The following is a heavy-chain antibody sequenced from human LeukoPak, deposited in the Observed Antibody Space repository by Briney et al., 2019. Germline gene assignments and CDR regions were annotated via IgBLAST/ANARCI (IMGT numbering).Heavy chain of an antibody. V-gene: IGHV1-2*02. CDR1: GYTFTGYY. J-gene: IGHJ6*03. CDR3: ARGQYSSSWYYYYYMDV. CDR2: INPNSGGT. D-gene: IGHD6-13*01. Sequence: ASVKVSCKASGYTFTGYYMHWVRQAPGQGLEWMGWINPNSGGTNYAQKFQGRVTMTRDTSISTAYMELSRLRSDDTAVYYCARGQYSSSWYYYYYMDVWGKGTTVTISS.